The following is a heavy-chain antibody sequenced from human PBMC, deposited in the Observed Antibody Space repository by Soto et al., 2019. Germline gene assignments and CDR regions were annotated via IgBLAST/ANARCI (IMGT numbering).Heavy chain of an antibody. Sequence: SETLSLTCTVSGGSISSGDYYWSWIRQPPGKGLEWIGYIYYSGSTNYNPSLKSRVTISVDTSKNQFSLKLSSVTAADTAVYYCARVGSELVPVLDYWGQGTLVTVSS. CDR2: IYYSGST. CDR1: GGSISSGDYY. V-gene: IGHV4-61*08. J-gene: IGHJ4*02. CDR3: ARVGSELVPVLDY. D-gene: IGHD3-10*01.